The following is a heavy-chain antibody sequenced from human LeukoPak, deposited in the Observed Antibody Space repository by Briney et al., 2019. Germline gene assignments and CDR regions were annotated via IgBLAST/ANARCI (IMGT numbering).Heavy chain of an antibody. CDR1: GYTFDNFY. J-gene: IGHJ4*02. CDR2: INGNDGST. D-gene: IGHD1-14*01. V-gene: IGHV1-2*02. CDR3: ARDEGSTYNQLDY. Sequence: ASVKVSCKASGYTFDNFYIHWVRQAPGQGPEWMGWINGNDGSTSYAQKFQGRVTMTRVTAISTVYMDLSGLRPDDTAIYYCARDEGSTYNQLDYWGQGTLVTVSS.